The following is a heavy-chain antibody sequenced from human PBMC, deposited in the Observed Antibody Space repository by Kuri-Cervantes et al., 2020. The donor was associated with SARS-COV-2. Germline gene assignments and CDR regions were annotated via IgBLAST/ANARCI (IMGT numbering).Heavy chain of an antibody. J-gene: IGHJ4*02. CDR2: IIPIFGTA. V-gene: IGHV1-69*13. CDR1: GYTFTGYY. Sequence: SVKVSCKASGYTFTGYYIHWVRQAPGHGLEWMGGIIPIFGTANYAQKFQGRVTITADESTSTAYMELRSLRSDDTAMYYCVRVLAAALDYWGQGTLVTVSS. CDR3: VRVLAAALDY. D-gene: IGHD6-13*01.